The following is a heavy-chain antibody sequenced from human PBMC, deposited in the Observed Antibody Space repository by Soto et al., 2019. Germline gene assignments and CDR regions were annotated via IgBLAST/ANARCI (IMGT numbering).Heavy chain of an antibody. Sequence: ASVKVSCKASGYTFTSYGISWVRQAPGQGLEWMGWISAYNGNTNYAQKLQGRVTMTTDTSTSTAYMELRSLRSDDTAVYYCARSRYDFWSGYAENYFDYWGQGTLVTVS. CDR1: GYTFTSYG. CDR2: ISAYNGNT. CDR3: ARSRYDFWSGYAENYFDY. J-gene: IGHJ4*02. V-gene: IGHV1-18*01. D-gene: IGHD3-3*01.